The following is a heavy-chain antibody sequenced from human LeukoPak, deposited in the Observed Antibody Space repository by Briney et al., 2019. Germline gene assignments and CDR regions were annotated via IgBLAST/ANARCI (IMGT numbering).Heavy chain of an antibody. D-gene: IGHD2-21*01. J-gene: IGHJ3*02. CDR1: GGSFSGYY. V-gene: IGHV4-34*01. CDR2: INHSGST. CDR3: ARLIVVVIAGNDAFDI. Sequence: SETLSLTCAVYGGSFSGYYWSWIRQPPGKGLEWIGEINHSGSTNYNPSLKSRVTISVDTSKNQFSLKLSSVTAADTAVYYCARLIVVVIAGNDAFDIWGQGTMVTVSS.